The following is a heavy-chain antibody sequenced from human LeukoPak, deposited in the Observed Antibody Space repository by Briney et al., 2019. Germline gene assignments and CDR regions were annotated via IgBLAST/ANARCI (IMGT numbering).Heavy chain of an antibody. Sequence: ASVKVSCKASGYTFTSNYIHWVRQAPGQGLEWMGIINPSGGSTSYAQKFQGRVTMTRDTSTSTVYMELSSLRSEDTAVYYCARAMAARRGGNWFDPWGQGTLVTVSS. CDR2: INPSGGST. CDR1: GYTFTSNY. J-gene: IGHJ5*02. V-gene: IGHV1-46*01. CDR3: ARAMAARRGGNWFDP. D-gene: IGHD6-6*01.